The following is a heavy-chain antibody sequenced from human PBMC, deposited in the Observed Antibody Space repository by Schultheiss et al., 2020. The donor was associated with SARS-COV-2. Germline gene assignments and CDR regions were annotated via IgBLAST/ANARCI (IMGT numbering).Heavy chain of an antibody. CDR3: ASTFAPYFAYGLFSGSRFVFDT. Sequence: SQTLSLTCGVSGGSIPSATYYYWGWIRQPPGRSLEWIGSIYYSGSTYYNPSLKSRVAMSVDTSQNHFSLKLTAVTAADTALYYCASTFAPYFAYGLFSGSRFVFDTWAQGTPVTVSS. CDR1: GGSIPSATYYY. V-gene: IGHV4-39*02. D-gene: IGHD1-26*01. J-gene: IGHJ4*02. CDR2: IYYSGST.